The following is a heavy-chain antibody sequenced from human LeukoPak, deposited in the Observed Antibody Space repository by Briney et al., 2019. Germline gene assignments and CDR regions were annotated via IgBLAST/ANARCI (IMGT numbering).Heavy chain of an antibody. V-gene: IGHV1-69*13. Sequence: ASVKVSCKASGGTFSSYAISWVRQAPGQGLEWMGGIIPIFGTANYAQKFQGRVTITADESTSTAYMELSSLRSEDTAVYYCARGRTRYCSSTSCPFDYWGQGTLVTVSS. D-gene: IGHD2-2*01. CDR2: IIPIFGTA. CDR1: GGTFSSYA. CDR3: ARGRTRYCSSTSCPFDY. J-gene: IGHJ4*02.